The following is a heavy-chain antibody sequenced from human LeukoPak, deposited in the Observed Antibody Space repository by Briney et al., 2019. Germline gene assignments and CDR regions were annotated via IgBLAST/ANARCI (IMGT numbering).Heavy chain of an antibody. CDR1: GFTFSSFP. CDR3: ARASITSTYYHYYMDV. CDR2: VSPDGSVE. D-gene: IGHD3-10*01. Sequence: GGSLRLSCAASGFTFSSFPMHWVRQAPGKGLEWVVVVSPDGSVENYADSVKGRFTISRDNSKNTVYLQMNSLRTEDTAVYYCARASITSTYYHYYMDVWGKGTTATVSS. J-gene: IGHJ6*03. V-gene: IGHV3-30*01.